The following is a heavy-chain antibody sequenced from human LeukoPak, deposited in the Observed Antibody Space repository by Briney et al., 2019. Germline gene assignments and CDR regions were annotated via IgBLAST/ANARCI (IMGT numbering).Heavy chain of an antibody. V-gene: IGHV1-8*02. CDR1: GYTFTGYY. CDR3: ARGLGVVTRWVLGY. CDR2: MNPNSGNT. Sequence: ASVKVSCKASGYTFTGYYMHWVRQAPGQGLEWMGWMNPNSGNTGYAQKFQGRVTMTRNTSISTAYMELSSLRSEDTAVYYCARGLGVVTRWVLGYWGQGTLVTVSS. D-gene: IGHD2-15*01. J-gene: IGHJ4*02.